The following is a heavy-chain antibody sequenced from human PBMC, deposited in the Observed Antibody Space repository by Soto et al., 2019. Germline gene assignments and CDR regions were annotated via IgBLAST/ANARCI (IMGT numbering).Heavy chain of an antibody. J-gene: IGHJ4*02. CDR2: TSYDGRNN. V-gene: IGHV3-33*05. D-gene: IGHD3-16*01. Sequence: QVHLVESGGGVVQPGTSLRLSCVGSGFTFRSYVIHWVRQAPGKGLEWVALTSYDGRNNFYGDSVKGRFTISRHNSRNTVELQMDSLRFEDTALYYCARWGTTGGLDVWGQGTLVSVSS. CDR1: GFTFRSYV. CDR3: ARWGTTGGLDV.